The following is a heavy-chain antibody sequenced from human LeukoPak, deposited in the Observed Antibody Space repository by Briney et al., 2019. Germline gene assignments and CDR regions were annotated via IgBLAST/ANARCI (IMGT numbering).Heavy chain of an antibody. CDR3: IQLGGTATTSYAFDV. V-gene: IGHV3-7*01. Sequence: GGSLRLSCAASGFIFSNSWMGWVRQTPEKGLEWVANIKQDGSEKYYVDSVEGRFTISRDNAKNSLFLQMHSLRAEDTAVYYCIQLGGTATTSYAFDVWGQGTMVTVSS. CDR1: GFIFSNSW. J-gene: IGHJ3*01. D-gene: IGHD1-1*01. CDR2: IKQDGSEK.